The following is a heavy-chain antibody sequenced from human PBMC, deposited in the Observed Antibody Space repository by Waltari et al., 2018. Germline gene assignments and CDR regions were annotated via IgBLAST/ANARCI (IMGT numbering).Heavy chain of an antibody. J-gene: IGHJ5*02. V-gene: IGHV4-4*02. CDR2: VHRSGRT. CDR3: ARDRGRGLYLDT. CDR1: GDSMSSTCF. Sequence: QLQLQESGPGLVKPSGTLSLSCAVSGDSMSSTCFWSWVRQSPQKGLEWIGQVHRSGRTNYNPSFARRVTMSGDTSNNQFSVKVTSATAADTAVYYCARDRGRGLYLDTWGPGTLVTVSP. D-gene: IGHD2-15*01.